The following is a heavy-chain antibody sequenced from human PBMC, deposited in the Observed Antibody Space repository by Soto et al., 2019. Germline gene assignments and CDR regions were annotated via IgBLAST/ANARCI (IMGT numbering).Heavy chain of an antibody. CDR3: AREGCSSTSCYPPYYYYGMDV. Sequence: PSETLSLTCVVSGYSLNSVHFWCFIRQPPGKGLQCIGSLSQNGGTYRNPSLRSRVTISVDTSKNQFSLKLSSVTAADTAVYYCAREGCSSTSCYPPYYYYGMDVWGQGTTVTVSS. V-gene: IGHV4-38-2*02. D-gene: IGHD2-2*01. CDR1: GYSLNSVHF. CDR2: LSQNGGT. J-gene: IGHJ6*02.